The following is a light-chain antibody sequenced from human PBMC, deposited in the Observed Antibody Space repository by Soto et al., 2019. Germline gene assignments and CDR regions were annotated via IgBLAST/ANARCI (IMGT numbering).Light chain of an antibody. J-gene: IGLJ1*01. V-gene: IGLV2-14*01. CDR3: SSYTSDNRDYV. CDR1: GSDVGAYTS. CDR2: EVS. Sequence: QSVLTQPASVSGSPGQSITISCTGTGSDVGAYTSVSWYQQHPGKAPKLIIYEVSNRPPGVSTRFSGSKSASTASLTISGLQAEDEAHYYCSSYTSDNRDYVFXTGTKVTVL.